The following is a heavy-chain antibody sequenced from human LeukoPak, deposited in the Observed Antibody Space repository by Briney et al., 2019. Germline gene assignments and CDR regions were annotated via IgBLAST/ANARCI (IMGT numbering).Heavy chain of an antibody. Sequence: SVKVSCKASGGTFSSYAISWVRQAPGQGLEWMGGIIPIFGTANYAQKFQGRVTITTDESTSTAYMELSSLRSEDTAVYYCATVPEGVPDAFDIWGQGTIVTVSS. CDR2: IIPIFGTA. CDR1: GGTFSSYA. CDR3: ATVPEGVPDAFDI. V-gene: IGHV1-69*05. J-gene: IGHJ3*02. D-gene: IGHD3-16*01.